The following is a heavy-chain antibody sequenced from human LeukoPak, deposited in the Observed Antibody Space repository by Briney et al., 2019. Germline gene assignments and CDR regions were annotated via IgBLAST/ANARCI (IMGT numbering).Heavy chain of an antibody. Sequence: PSETLSLTCTVSGGSIISGSYYWNWIRQPAGKGLEWIGRIYTSGSTNYNPSLKSRVTISVDTSKNQFSLKLSSVTAADTAVYYCARAFEENYGDYGYFDLWGRGTLVTVSS. CDR1: GGSIISGSYY. J-gene: IGHJ2*01. D-gene: IGHD4-17*01. CDR3: ARAFEENYGDYGYFDL. CDR2: IYTSGST. V-gene: IGHV4-61*02.